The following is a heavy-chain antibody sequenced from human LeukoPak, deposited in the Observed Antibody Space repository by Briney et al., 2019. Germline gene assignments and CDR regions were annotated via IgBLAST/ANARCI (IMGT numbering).Heavy chain of an antibody. J-gene: IGHJ4*02. CDR2: ISAYNGNT. CDR3: AILTAHSTATTLGIDY. D-gene: IGHD4-17*01. V-gene: IGHV1-18*01. CDR1: GYTFTSYG. Sequence: ASVKVSCKASGYTFTSYGISWVRQAPGQGLEWMGWISAYNGNTNYAQKLQGRVTMTTDTSTSTAYMELRSLRSDDTAVYYCAILTAHSTATTLGIDYWGQGTLVTVSS.